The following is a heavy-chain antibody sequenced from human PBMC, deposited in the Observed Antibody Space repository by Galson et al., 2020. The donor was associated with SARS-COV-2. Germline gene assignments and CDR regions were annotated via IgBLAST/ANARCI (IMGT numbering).Heavy chain of an antibody. J-gene: IGHJ4*02. D-gene: IGHD3-22*01. CDR2: IYTSGST. V-gene: IGHV4-61*09. CDR3: ARGRGSTYNYDTTGYYFDY. Sequence: IYTSGSTNYNPSLKSRSTISVDTSKNRFSLELSSVTAADTAVYYCARGRGSTYNYDTTGYYFDYWGQGTLVTVSS.